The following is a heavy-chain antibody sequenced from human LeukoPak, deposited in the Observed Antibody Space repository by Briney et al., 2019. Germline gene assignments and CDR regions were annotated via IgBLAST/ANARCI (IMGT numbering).Heavy chain of an antibody. CDR1: GGSISSGGYS. Sequence: SQTLSLTCADSGGSISSGGYSWSWIRQPPGKGLEWIGYIYHSGSTYYNPSLKSRVTISVDRSKNQFSLKLSSVTAADTAVYYCAREAGENWFVPWGQWTLVTVSS. D-gene: IGHD3-10*01. CDR3: AREAGENWFVP. J-gene: IGHJ5*02. CDR2: IYHSGST. V-gene: IGHV4-30-2*01.